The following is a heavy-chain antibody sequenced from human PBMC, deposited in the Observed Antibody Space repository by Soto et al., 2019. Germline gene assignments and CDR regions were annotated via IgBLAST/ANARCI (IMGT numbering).Heavy chain of an antibody. CDR3: AKALSPKRRDYDFWSGYYSNYYYYGMDV. J-gene: IGHJ6*01. CDR2: ISYDGSNK. Sequence: QVQLVESGGGVVQPGRSLRLSCAASGFTFSSYGMHWVRQAPGKGLEWVAVISYDGSNKYYADSVKGRFTISRDNSKNTLYLQMNSLRAEDTAVYYCAKALSPKRRDYDFWSGYYSNYYYYGMDVW. CDR1: GFTFSSYG. V-gene: IGHV3-30*18. D-gene: IGHD3-3*01.